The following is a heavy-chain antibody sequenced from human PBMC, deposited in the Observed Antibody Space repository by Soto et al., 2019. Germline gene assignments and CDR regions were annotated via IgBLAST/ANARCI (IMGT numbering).Heavy chain of an antibody. Sequence: QVQLVESGGGVVQPGRSLRLSCAASGFTFSSYGMHWVRQAPGKGLEWVAVIWYDGSNKYYADSVKGRFTISRDNSKNTLYLQMNSLRAEDTAVYYCARGHGYGDYLVYYWGQGTLVTVSS. J-gene: IGHJ4*02. CDR2: IWYDGSNK. D-gene: IGHD4-17*01. V-gene: IGHV3-33*01. CDR3: ARGHGYGDYLVYY. CDR1: GFTFSSYG.